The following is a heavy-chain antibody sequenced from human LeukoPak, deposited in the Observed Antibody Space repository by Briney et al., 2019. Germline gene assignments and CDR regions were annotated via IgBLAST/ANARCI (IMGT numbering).Heavy chain of an antibody. J-gene: IGHJ6*03. V-gene: IGHV7-4-1*02. D-gene: IGHD5-18*01. CDR2: INTNTGNP. CDR1: GYTFTSYA. CDR3: ARVSGYSYGYDYYYMDV. Sequence: ASVKVSCKASGYTFTSYAMNWVRQAPGQGLEGMGWINTNTGNPAYAQGFTGRFVFSLDISVSTTYLQISSLRAEDTAVYYCARVSGYSYGYDYYYMDVWGKGTTVTVSS.